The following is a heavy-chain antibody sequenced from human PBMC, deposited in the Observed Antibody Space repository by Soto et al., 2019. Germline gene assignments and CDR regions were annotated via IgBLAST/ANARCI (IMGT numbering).Heavy chain of an antibody. V-gene: IGHV2-70*04. Sequence: GSGPTLVNPTQTLTLTCTFSGFSLSTSGMRVSWIRQPPGKALEWLARIDWDDDKFYSTSLKTRLTISKDTSKNQVVLTMTNMDPVDTATYYCARTYYDFWSGGYYFDYWGQGTLVTVSS. CDR1: GFSLSTSGMR. CDR2: IDWDDDK. CDR3: ARTYYDFWSGGYYFDY. J-gene: IGHJ4*02. D-gene: IGHD3-3*01.